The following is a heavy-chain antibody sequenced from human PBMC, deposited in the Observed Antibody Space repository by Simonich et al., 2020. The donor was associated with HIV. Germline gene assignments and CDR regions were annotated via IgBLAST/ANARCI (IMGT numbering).Heavy chain of an antibody. Sequence: DVQLVESGGGLVKPGGSLRLSFAASEFTFSSYSMNWFRQAPGKGLECFSSISSSSSYIYYADSVKGRFTISRDNGKNSLYLQMNSLRAEDTAVYYCARDGRKGSSTSCSDYWGQGTLVTVSS. V-gene: IGHV3-21*01. D-gene: IGHD2-2*01. CDR3: ARDGRKGSSTSCSDY. CDR1: EFTFSSYS. CDR2: ISSSSSYI. J-gene: IGHJ4*02.